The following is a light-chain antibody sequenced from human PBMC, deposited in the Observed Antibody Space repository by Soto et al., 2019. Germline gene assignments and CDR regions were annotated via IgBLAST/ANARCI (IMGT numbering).Light chain of an antibody. Sequence: ILLTQSPCTLTLSPGETATLSCRASQIIKTFYFGWYQQKPGQSPRLLIYGVYSRATGTPERYSGSGSGTDFTLTISRLEPEDSEVYYCQFYGSSLITFGQGTRLEIK. V-gene: IGKV3-20*01. CDR3: QFYGSSLIT. J-gene: IGKJ5*01. CDR2: GVY. CDR1: QIIKTFY.